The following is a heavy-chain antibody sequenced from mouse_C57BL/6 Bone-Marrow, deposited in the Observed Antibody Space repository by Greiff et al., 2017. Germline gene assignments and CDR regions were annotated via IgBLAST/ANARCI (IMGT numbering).Heavy chain of an antibody. CDR1: GFTFSDYG. D-gene: IGHD1-1*01. Sequence: EVQVVESGGGLVKPGGSLKLSCAASGFTFSDYGMHWVRQAPEKGLEWVAYISSGSSTIYYADTVKGRFTISRDNTTNTLFLQMTSLRSEDTAMYYCASLYYYGKGYFDVWGTGTTVTVSS. V-gene: IGHV5-17*01. J-gene: IGHJ1*03. CDR3: ASLYYYGKGYFDV. CDR2: ISSGSSTI.